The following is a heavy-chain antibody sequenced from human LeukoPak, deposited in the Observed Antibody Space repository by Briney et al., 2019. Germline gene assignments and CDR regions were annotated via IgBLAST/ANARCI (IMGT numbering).Heavy chain of an antibody. CDR2: IYYSGST. CDR1: GGSISSYY. D-gene: IGHD3-10*01. CDR3: ARLRGSLPPYFDY. Sequence: PSETLSLTCTVPGGSISSYYWSWIRQPPGKGLEWIGYIYYSGSTNYNPSLKSRVTISVDTSKNQFSLKLSSVTAADTAVYYCARLRGSLPPYFDYWGQGTLVTVSS. J-gene: IGHJ4*02. V-gene: IGHV4-59*01.